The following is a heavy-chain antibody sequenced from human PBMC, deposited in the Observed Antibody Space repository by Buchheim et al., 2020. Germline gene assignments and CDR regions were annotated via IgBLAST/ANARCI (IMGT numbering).Heavy chain of an antibody. Sequence: QVQLVQSGAEVKKPGASVKVSCKASGYTFTSYDINWVRQATGQGLEWMGWMNPNSGNTGYAQKFQGRVTMTRNTSISTAYMELSSLRSEDTAVYYCARGLRDFWSGYAYYYYYYYMDVWGKGTT. J-gene: IGHJ6*03. V-gene: IGHV1-8*01. CDR3: ARGLRDFWSGYAYYYYYYYMDV. CDR1: GYTFTSYD. D-gene: IGHD3-3*01. CDR2: MNPNSGNT.